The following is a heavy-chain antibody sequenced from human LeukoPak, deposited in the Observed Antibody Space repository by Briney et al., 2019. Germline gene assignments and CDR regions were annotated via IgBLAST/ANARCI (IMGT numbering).Heavy chain of an antibody. J-gene: IGHJ4*02. V-gene: IGHV4-39*01. CDR1: GDSISSSSYY. CDR3: ASASQSYYVGHYFDT. Sequence: PSETLSLTCTVSGDSISSSSYYWGWIRQPPGKGLEWIGSLYYSGSTNYNPSLKSRVSILGDTSKKQFFLNLRSVTAADTAVYYCASASQSYYVGHYFDTWGQGILVSVSS. D-gene: IGHD1-26*01. CDR2: LYYSGST.